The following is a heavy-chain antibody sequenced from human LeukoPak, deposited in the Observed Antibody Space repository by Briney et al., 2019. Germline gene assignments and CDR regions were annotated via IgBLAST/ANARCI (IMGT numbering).Heavy chain of an antibody. J-gene: IGHJ3*02. CDR3: ARDDSGSYKRENDDAFDI. Sequence: ASVKVSCKVSGYTLTELSMHWVRQAPGKGLEWMGGFDPEDGETIYAQKFQGRVTMTEDTSTDTAYMELSSLRSDDTAVYYCARDDSGSYKRENDDAFDIWGQGTMVTVSS. V-gene: IGHV1-24*01. CDR2: FDPEDGET. CDR1: GYTLTELS. D-gene: IGHD1-26*01.